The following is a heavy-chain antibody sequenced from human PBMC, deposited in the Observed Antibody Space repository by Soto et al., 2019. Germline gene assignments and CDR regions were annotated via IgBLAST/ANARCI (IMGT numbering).Heavy chain of an antibody. J-gene: IGHJ4*02. CDR1: GGTFTSYA. CDR2: INAGNGNT. D-gene: IGHD2-21*02. Sequence: VKVSCKASGGTFTSYAMHWVRQAPGQRLEWMGWINAGNGNTKYSQKFQGRVTITRDTSASTAYMELSSLRSEDTAVYYCARSIVVVTAADYWGQGTLVTVSS. V-gene: IGHV1-3*01. CDR3: ARSIVVVTAADY.